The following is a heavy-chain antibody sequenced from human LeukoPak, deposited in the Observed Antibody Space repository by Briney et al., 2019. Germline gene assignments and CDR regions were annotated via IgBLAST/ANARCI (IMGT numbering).Heavy chain of an antibody. CDR3: ARRRNVYYFDY. J-gene: IGHJ4*02. V-gene: IGHV5-51*01. Sequence: GESLKISCKGSGYSFTNYWIAWVRQMPGKGLEWMGIIYPGDSDTTYSPSFQGQVTISADRSIRTAYLQWSSLKASDTAMYYCARRRNVYYFDYWGQGTLVTVSS. CDR1: GYSFTNYW. CDR2: IYPGDSDT. D-gene: IGHD1-1*01.